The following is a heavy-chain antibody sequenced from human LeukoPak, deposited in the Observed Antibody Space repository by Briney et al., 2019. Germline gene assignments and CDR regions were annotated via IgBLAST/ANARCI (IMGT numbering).Heavy chain of an antibody. Sequence: ASVKVSCKVSGYTLTELSMHWVRQAPGKGGEGMGGFDPEDGETIYAQKFQGRVTMTEDTSTDTAYMALSSLRSEDTAVYYCATGNGSFLFDCWGQGTLVSVSS. V-gene: IGHV1-24*01. CDR2: FDPEDGET. D-gene: IGHD1-26*01. CDR3: ATGNGSFLFDC. CDR1: GYTLTELS. J-gene: IGHJ4*02.